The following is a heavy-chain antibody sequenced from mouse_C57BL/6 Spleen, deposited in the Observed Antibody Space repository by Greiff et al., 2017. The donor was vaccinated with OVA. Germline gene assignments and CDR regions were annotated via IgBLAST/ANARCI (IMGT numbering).Heavy chain of an antibody. CDR2: IDPEDGET. J-gene: IGHJ4*01. D-gene: IGHD1-1*01. CDR3: ARSFITTVVPYAMDY. V-gene: IGHV14-2*01. CDR1: GFNIKDYY. Sequence: EVQLQQSGADLVKPGASVKLSCTASGFNIKDYYMHWVKQRTEQGMEWIGRIDPEDGETKYAPKFQGKATITADTSSNTAYLQLSSLTSEDTAVYYCARSFITTVVPYAMDYWGQGTSVTVSS.